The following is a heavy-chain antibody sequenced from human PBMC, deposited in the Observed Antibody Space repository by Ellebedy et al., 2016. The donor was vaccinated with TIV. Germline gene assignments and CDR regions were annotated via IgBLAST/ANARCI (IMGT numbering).Heavy chain of an antibody. J-gene: IGHJ4*02. D-gene: IGHD6-13*01. V-gene: IGHV3-23*01. CDR3: AKGWLGAEAGTDFDY. Sequence: GESLKISXAASGFPFSSYAMSWVRQPPGKGLEWVSSISDSGGNTYYADSVRGRFTFSRDNSKNTLYLQMNSLRAEDTAVYYCAKGWLGAEAGTDFDYWGRGTLVTVSS. CDR1: GFPFSSYA. CDR2: ISDSGGNT.